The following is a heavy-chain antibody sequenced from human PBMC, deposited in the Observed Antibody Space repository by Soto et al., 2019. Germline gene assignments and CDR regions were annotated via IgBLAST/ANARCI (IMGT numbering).Heavy chain of an antibody. Sequence: ASVKVSCKASGYTFTSYYMHWVRQAPGQGLEWMGIINPSGGSTSYAQKFQGRVTMTRDTSTSTVYMELGSLRSEDTAVYYCARDRAEDYSNHPLPFDYWGQGTLVTVSS. J-gene: IGHJ4*02. CDR2: INPSGGST. CDR1: GYTFTSYY. V-gene: IGHV1-46*01. D-gene: IGHD4-4*01. CDR3: ARDRAEDYSNHPLPFDY.